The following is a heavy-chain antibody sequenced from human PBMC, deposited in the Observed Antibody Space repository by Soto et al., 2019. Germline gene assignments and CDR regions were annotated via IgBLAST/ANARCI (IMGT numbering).Heavy chain of an antibody. CDR3: PKHVSSAIKSFDL. J-gene: IGHJ2*01. Sequence: GGSLRLSCAASGFTFSSYAMSWVRQAPGKGLEWVSAISGGGGSTYYGDSGKGRFTISRDNYKNTLYLQMHSLRAEDTAAYYCPKHVSSAIKSFDLWGRGTLVTVSS. D-gene: IGHD2-21*01. CDR1: GFTFSSYA. CDR2: ISGGGGST. V-gene: IGHV3-23*01.